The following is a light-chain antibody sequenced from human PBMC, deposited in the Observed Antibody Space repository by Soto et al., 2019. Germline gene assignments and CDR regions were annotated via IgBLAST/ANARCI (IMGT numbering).Light chain of an antibody. CDR1: QSISRY. V-gene: IGKV1-39*01. CDR2: AAS. CDR3: QQSHSTPLT. J-gene: IGKJ4*01. Sequence: DIQMTQSPSSLSASVGEGVTITCRASQSISRYLNWYQQRPGKAPKFLIYAASSLQSGVPSRFSGSGFGTDFTLTISSLQPEDFATYYCQQSHSTPLTFGGGTKVDIK.